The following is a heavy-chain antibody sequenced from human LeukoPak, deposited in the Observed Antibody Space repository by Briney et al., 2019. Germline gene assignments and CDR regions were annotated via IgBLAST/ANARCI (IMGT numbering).Heavy chain of an antibody. J-gene: IGHJ4*02. CDR1: GYSFTNYY. V-gene: IGHV1-46*01. CDR3: ARDERDVVVVPGAMPY. CDR2: INPSGEST. D-gene: IGHD2-2*01. Sequence: ASVKVSCKASGYSFTNYYMHWVRQAPGQGLEWMGIINPSGESTTNAQKFQGRVTMTRDTSTTTVYMELSSLRSDDTAMYYCARDERDVVVVPGAMPYWGQGTLVTVSS.